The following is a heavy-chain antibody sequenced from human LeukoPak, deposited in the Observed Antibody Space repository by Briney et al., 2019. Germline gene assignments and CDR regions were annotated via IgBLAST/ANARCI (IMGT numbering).Heavy chain of an antibody. CDR3: AKGPSSGWYPGYYYYGMDV. CDR1: GFTFSSYA. Sequence: GGSLRLSCAASGFTFSSYAMGWVRQAPGKGLEWVSAISGSGGSTYYADSVKGRFTISRDNSKNTLYLQMNSLRAEDTAVYYCAKGPSSGWYPGYYYYGMDVWGQGTTVTVSS. D-gene: IGHD6-19*01. CDR2: ISGSGGST. V-gene: IGHV3-23*01. J-gene: IGHJ6*02.